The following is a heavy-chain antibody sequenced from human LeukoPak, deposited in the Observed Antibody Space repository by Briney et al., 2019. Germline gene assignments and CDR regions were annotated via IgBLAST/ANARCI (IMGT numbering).Heavy chain of an antibody. CDR1: GYSFTSYW. CDR3: ARQRFTTRAYAGNWFDP. V-gene: IGHV5-51*01. Sequence: GESLKISCKGSGYSFTSYWIGWVRQMPGKGLEWMGIIYPGGSDTRYSPSFQGQVTISADKSISTAYLQRSSLKASDTAMYYCARQRFTTRAYAGNWFDPWGQGTLVTVSS. CDR2: IYPGGSDT. D-gene: IGHD3-16*01. J-gene: IGHJ5*02.